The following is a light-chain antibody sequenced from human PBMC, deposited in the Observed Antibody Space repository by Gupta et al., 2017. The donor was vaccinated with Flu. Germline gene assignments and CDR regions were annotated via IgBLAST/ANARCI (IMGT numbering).Light chain of an antibody. CDR2: DKN. J-gene: IGLJ2*01. CDR3: NSRDTTGDLGI. Sequence: SSQSTQAPAASVALGQTVTLTCRKDTVTAHFVSWFRQKPGQDPILLVYDKNYRPAGIPNRFSVAASGDTSALIISSTQADDEGDYYCNSRDTTGDLGIFGGGTRLTVL. V-gene: IGLV3-19*01. CDR1: TVTAHF.